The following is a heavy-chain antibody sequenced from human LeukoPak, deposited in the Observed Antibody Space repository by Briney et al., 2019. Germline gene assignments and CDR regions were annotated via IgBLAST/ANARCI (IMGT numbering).Heavy chain of an antibody. CDR1: GLTFSVYS. CDR2: IGGSRSTI. D-gene: IGHD1-26*01. CDR3: ARWESGSYLVLDY. Sequence: PGGSLRLSCVASGLTFSVYSMTWVRQAPGKGLEWVSYIGGSRSTIYYADSVKGRFTISRDNAKNSLYLQMDSLRDEDTAVYYCARWESGSYLVLDYWGQGTLVTVSS. J-gene: IGHJ4*02. V-gene: IGHV3-48*02.